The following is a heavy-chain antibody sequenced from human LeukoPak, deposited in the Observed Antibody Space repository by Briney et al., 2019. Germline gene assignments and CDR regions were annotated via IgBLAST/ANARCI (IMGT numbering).Heavy chain of an antibody. D-gene: IGHD3-10*01. CDR1: GYTLTELS. J-gene: IGHJ4*02. CDR3: ARDYYGSGSYYTY. V-gene: IGHV1-69*04. CDR2: IIPILGIA. Sequence: GASVKVSCKVSGYTLTELSMHWVRQAPGQGLEWMGRIIPILGIANYAQKFQGRVTITADKSTSTAYMELSSLGSEDTAVYYCARDYYGSGSYYTYWGQRTLVTVSS.